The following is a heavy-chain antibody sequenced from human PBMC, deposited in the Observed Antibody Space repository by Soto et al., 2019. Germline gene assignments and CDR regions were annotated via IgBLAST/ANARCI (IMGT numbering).Heavy chain of an antibody. D-gene: IGHD3-22*01. V-gene: IGHV5-51*01. Sequence: PGESLKISCNGSGYSFTSYWIGWVRQMPGKGLEWMGIIYPGDSDTRYSPSFQGQVTISADKSISTAYLQWSSLKASDTAMYYCARNSEVVVITTTPDYWGQGTLVPVYS. CDR1: GYSFTSYW. CDR2: IYPGDSDT. J-gene: IGHJ4*02. CDR3: ARNSEVVVITTTPDY.